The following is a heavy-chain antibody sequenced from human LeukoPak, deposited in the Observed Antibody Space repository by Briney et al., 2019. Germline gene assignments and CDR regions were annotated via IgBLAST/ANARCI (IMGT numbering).Heavy chain of an antibody. CDR1: GFTFSSYA. CDR2: ISGSGGST. J-gene: IGHJ5*02. V-gene: IGHV3-23*01. D-gene: IGHD3-9*01. Sequence: GGSLRLSCAASGFTFSSYAMSWVRQAPGKGLEWVSAISGSGGSTYYADSVKGRFTISRDNSKNTLYLQMNSLRAEDTAVYCCAKGTYDILTGYYNWFDPWGQGTLVTVSS. CDR3: AKGTYDILTGYYNWFDP.